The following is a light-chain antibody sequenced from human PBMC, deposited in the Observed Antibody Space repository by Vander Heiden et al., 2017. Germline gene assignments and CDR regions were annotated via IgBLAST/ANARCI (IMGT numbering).Light chain of an antibody. CDR3: QQYNNWPRT. CDR2: AAS. V-gene: IGKV3-15*01. CDR1: QSVSYN. J-gene: IGKJ1*01. Sequence: EILMTQSPATLSVSPGERATLSCRASQSVSYNLAWYHQKPGQPPRLLIYAASTRATGVPARFSGSGYGTQFTLTISSLQSEDFAVYYCQQYNNWPRTFGQGTNV.